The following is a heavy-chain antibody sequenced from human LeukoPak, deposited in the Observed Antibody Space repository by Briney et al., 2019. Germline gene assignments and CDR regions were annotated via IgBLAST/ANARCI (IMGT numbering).Heavy chain of an antibody. CDR1: GGSISSYY. Sequence: PSETLSLTCTVSGGSISSYYWSWIRQPPGKGLEWIGYIYYSGSTNYNPSLKSRVTISVDTSKNQFSLKLSSVTAADTAVYYCAREYYDILTGYYRFDYWGQGTLVTVPS. CDR2: IYYSGST. J-gene: IGHJ4*02. V-gene: IGHV4-59*01. CDR3: AREYYDILTGYYRFDY. D-gene: IGHD3-9*01.